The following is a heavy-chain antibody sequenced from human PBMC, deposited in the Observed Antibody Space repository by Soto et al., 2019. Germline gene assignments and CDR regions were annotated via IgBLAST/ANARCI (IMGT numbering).Heavy chain of an antibody. Sequence: QVQLVQSGAEVKKPGASVKVSCKTSGYTFTSYGISWVRQAPGQGLEWMGWSSAYNGKTMYTQKLQGRVTMNTHTLTRTAYMELRSLTSDDTAVYYCARDPLTAMYPNPYYYYGMDVWGQGTTVTVSS. D-gene: IGHD5-18*01. CDR1: GYTFTSYG. CDR3: ARDPLTAMYPNPYYYYGMDV. CDR2: SSAYNGKT. V-gene: IGHV1-18*01. J-gene: IGHJ6*02.